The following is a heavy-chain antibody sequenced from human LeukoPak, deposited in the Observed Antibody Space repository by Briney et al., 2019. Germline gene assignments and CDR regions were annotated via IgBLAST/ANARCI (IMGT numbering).Heavy chain of an antibody. J-gene: IGHJ4*02. D-gene: IGHD3-3*01. V-gene: IGHV1-2*02. CDR3: ARVSDFWRGPDY. CDR1: GYTFTGYY. CDR2: INPNSGGT. Sequence: RASVKVSCKASGYTFTGYYMHWVRQAPGQGLEWMGWINPNSGGTNYAQKFQGRVTMTRDTSISTAYMELSRLRSDDTAVYYCARVSDFWRGPDYWGQGTLVTVSS.